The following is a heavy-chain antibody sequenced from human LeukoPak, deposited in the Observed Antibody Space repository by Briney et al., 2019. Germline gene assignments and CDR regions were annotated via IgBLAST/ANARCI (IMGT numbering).Heavy chain of an antibody. V-gene: IGHV3-23*01. D-gene: IGHD1-7*01. CDR3: AKDPKELDAFDI. J-gene: IGHJ3*02. CDR1: GFTFTGSA. CDR2: ISGSGHTT. Sequence: PGGSLRLSCAASGFTFTGSAMSWVRQAPGKGLEWVSVISGSGHTTYYADSVKGRFTVSRDNSKNTLYLQMNSLRAEDTAVYYCAKDPKELDAFDIWGQGTMVTVSS.